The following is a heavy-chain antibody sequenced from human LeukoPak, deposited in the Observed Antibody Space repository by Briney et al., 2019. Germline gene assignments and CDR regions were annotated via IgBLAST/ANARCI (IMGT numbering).Heavy chain of an antibody. V-gene: IGHV4-61*02. Sequence: SETLSLTCTVSGGSISSGSYYWSWIRQPAGKGLEWIGRIYTSGSTNYNPSLKSRVTISVDTSKNQFSLKLSSVTAADTAVYYCARLIWGGASAGMDVWGQGTTVTVSS. J-gene: IGHJ6*02. CDR3: ARLIWGGASAGMDV. D-gene: IGHD2-21*01. CDR2: IYTSGST. CDR1: GGSISSGSYY.